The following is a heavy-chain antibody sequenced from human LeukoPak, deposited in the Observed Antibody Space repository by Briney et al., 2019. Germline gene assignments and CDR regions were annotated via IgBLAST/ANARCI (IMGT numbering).Heavy chain of an antibody. J-gene: IGHJ4*02. Sequence: ASVKVSCKVSGYTLTELSMHWVRQAPGKGLEWMGGFDPEDGETIYAQKFQGRVTMTEDTSTDTAYMELSSLRSEDTAVYYCATSMIAAAGTPFDYWGQGTLVTVSS. CDR1: GYTLTELS. CDR3: ATSMIAAAGTPFDY. D-gene: IGHD6-13*01. V-gene: IGHV1-24*01. CDR2: FDPEDGET.